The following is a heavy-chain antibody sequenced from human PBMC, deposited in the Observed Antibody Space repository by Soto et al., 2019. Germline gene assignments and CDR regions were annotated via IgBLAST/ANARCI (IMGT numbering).Heavy chain of an antibody. CDR3: ARDLWGYCGTDCYPLDV. Sequence: SVTLSLSCTVRGGSISSYYWSWIPQPPGKGLEWIGYLYNAGSTIYNPSLKSRVTISVDMSQNQFSLNLNYVTAADTAVYYCARDLWGYCGTDCYPLDVWAQGTTVTVS. J-gene: IGHJ6*02. D-gene: IGHD2-21*02. V-gene: IGHV4-59*01. CDR2: LYNAGST. CDR1: GGSISSYY.